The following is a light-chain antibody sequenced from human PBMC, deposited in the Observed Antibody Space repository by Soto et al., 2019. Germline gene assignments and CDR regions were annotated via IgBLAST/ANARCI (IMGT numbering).Light chain of an antibody. CDR2: DAS. CDR1: QSVSNN. J-gene: IGKJ1*01. V-gene: IGKV3-11*01. Sequence: EIVMSQSPATVSVSPGDSATLSCRASQSVSNNLAWYHQKPGQAPRVLIYDASNRATGIPARFSGSGSGTDFTLTISSLEPEDFAVYYCQQRSNWPWTFGQGTKVDI. CDR3: QQRSNWPWT.